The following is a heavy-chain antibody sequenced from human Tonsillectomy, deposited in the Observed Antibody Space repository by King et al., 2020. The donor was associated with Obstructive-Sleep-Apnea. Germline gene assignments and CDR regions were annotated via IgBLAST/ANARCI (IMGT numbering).Heavy chain of an antibody. CDR3: ARDLNWAFDY. Sequence: VQLVESGGGLVQRGGSLRLSCAASGFTFSSYSMNCVRQAPGKGLEWVSYISSSISIRDYADSVKGRFTISRDNAKSSLYLQMNSLRAEDTAAYYCARDLNWAFDYWGQGTLVTVSS. D-gene: IGHD1-1*01. CDR2: ISSSISIR. J-gene: IGHJ4*02. V-gene: IGHV3-48*04. CDR1: GFTFSSYS.